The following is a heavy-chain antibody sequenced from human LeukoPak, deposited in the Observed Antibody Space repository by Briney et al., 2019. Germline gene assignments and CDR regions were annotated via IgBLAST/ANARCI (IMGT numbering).Heavy chain of an antibody. J-gene: IGHJ4*02. D-gene: IGHD4-17*01. CDR3: ARDRLHYGEYEKTFDY. CDR1: GFTFSSYS. Sequence: PGGSLRLSCAASGFTFSSYSMNWARQAPGKGLEWVSYTSHSSRTIYYADSVKGRFTISRDNAKNSLYLQMNSLRAEDSAVYYCARDRLHYGEYEKTFDYWGQGTLVTVSS. CDR2: TSHSSRTI. V-gene: IGHV3-48*01.